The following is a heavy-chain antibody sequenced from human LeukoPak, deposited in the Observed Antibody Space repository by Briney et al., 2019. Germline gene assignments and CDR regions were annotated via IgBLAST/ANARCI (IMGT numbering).Heavy chain of an antibody. Sequence: SETLSLTCTVSGGSIYGTSFYWGWIRQPPGKGLEWIGSMYYDGSTYYNPSLKSRVTISVDTSKNQFSLKLTSVTAAGTAVYFCARRSDSGSDDGEDYFDYWGRGTLVTVSS. CDR3: ARRSDSGSDDGEDYFDY. CDR2: MYYDGST. J-gene: IGHJ4*02. CDR1: GGSIYGTSFY. V-gene: IGHV4-39*01. D-gene: IGHD1-26*01.